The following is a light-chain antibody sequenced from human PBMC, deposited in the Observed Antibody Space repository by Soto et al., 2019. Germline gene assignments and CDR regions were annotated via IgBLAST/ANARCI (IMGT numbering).Light chain of an antibody. CDR2: GAS. V-gene: IGKV3-20*01. CDR1: QSVSSSY. Sequence: EIVLTQSPGTLSLSPGERATLSCRASQSVSSSYLAWYQQKPGQAPRLLIYGASSRATGIPDRFSGSGSGTDFTLTISRLQSEDFAVYFCQQYSYWWTFGQGTKVDIK. CDR3: QQYSYWWT. J-gene: IGKJ1*01.